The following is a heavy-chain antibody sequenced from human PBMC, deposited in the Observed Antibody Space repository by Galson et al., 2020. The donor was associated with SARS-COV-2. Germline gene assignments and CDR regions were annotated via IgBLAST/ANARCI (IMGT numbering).Heavy chain of an antibody. V-gene: IGHV3-21*01. CDR1: GLTFSSYT. CDR3: ARDSSSLGYYHGMDV. J-gene: IGHJ6*02. Sequence: GGSLRLSCAASGLTFSSYTMNWVRQAPGTGLEWVSYISSSSSYIYYADSVKGRFTVSRDNAKNSLFLQMNSLSAEDTAVYYCARDSSSLGYYHGMDVWGQGTTVTVSS. D-gene: IGHD6-6*01. CDR2: ISSSSSYI.